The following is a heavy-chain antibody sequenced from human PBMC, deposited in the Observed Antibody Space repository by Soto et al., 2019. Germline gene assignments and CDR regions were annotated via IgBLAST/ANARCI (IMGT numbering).Heavy chain of an antibody. CDR1: GYTFTSYG. Sequence: QVQLVQSGAEVKKPGASVKVSCKASGYTFTSYGISWVRQAPGQGLEWMGWISAYNGNTNYAQKLQGRVTMTTDTSTSTANMELRSLRCDDTAVCYCARMGQSGLCSSTSCPEYYFDYCGQGTLVTVSS. CDR2: ISAYNGNT. D-gene: IGHD2-2*01. V-gene: IGHV1-18*01. J-gene: IGHJ4*02. CDR3: ARMGQSGLCSSTSCPEYYFDY.